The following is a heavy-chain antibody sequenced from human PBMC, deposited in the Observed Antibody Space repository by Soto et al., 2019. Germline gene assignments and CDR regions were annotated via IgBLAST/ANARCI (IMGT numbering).Heavy chain of an antibody. CDR3: AKGVVVGYWYGSGPDF. CDR1: GFAFSSSA. J-gene: IGHJ4*02. V-gene: IGHV3-23*01. D-gene: IGHD3-10*01. Sequence: EVQLLESGGGLVQPGGSLRLACAASGFAFSSSAMNWVRQAPGKGLEWVSTISATGGSIYYAGSVKGRFTISRDSSKNTLYLQMNSLRAEDTAVYYCAKGVVVGYWYGSGPDFCRQGTLVTVSS. CDR2: ISATGGSI.